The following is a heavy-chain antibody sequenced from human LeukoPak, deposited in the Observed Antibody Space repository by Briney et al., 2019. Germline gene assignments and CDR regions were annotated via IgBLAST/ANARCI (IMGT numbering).Heavy chain of an antibody. J-gene: IGHJ4*02. V-gene: IGHV3-30*02. CDR1: GFTVSTNY. Sequence: GGSLRLSCAASGFTVSTNYMSWVRQAPGKGLDWVAFIRYDGTNKYYADSVKGRFTISRDNSKNTLYLQMNSLRAEDTAVYFCAKDKEWGGDYFDYWGQGTLVTVSS. CDR2: IRYDGTNK. D-gene: IGHD3-3*01. CDR3: AKDKEWGGDYFDY.